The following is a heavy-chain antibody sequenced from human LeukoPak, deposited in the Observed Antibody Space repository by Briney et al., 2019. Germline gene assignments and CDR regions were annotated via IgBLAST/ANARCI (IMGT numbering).Heavy chain of an antibody. CDR1: GFHFSSHW. CDR3: ARGASWFDP. Sequence: GSLRLSWAASGFHFSSHWMSWVRPAPGKGLEWVANIKQDGSEKYYVDSVKGRFTISRDNAKNSLYLQMNSLRAEDTAVYYCARGASWFDPWGQGTLVTVSS. CDR2: IKQDGSEK. V-gene: IGHV3-7*01. J-gene: IGHJ5*02.